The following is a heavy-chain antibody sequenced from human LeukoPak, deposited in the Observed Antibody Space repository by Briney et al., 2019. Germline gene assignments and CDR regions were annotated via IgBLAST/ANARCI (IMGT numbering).Heavy chain of an antibody. CDR2: ISAYNGNT. CDR3: ARANSSGWYWSYYYCMDV. CDR1: GYTFTSYG. D-gene: IGHD6-19*01. Sequence: ASVKVSCKASGYTFTSYGISWVRQAPGQGLEWMGWISAYNGNTNYAQKLQGRVTMTTDTSTSTAYMELRSLRSDDTAVYYCARANSSGWYWSYYYCMDVWGKGTTVTISS. J-gene: IGHJ6*03. V-gene: IGHV1-18*01.